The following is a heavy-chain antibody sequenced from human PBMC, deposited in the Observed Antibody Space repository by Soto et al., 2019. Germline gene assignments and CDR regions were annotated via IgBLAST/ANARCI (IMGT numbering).Heavy chain of an antibody. Sequence: PGGSLRLSCAASGFTFSSYAMSWVRQAPGKGLEWVSAISGSGGSTYYADSVKGRFTISRDNSKNTLYLQMNSLRAEDTAVYYCAKFRGSGFHYYYYGMDVWGQGTTVTVSS. V-gene: IGHV3-23*01. D-gene: IGHD3-10*01. CDR1: GFTFSSYA. CDR3: AKFRGSGFHYYYYGMDV. J-gene: IGHJ6*02. CDR2: ISGSGGST.